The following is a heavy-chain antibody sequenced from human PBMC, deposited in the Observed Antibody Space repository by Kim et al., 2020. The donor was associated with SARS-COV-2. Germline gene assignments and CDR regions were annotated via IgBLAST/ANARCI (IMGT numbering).Heavy chain of an antibody. CDR1: GFTFSSYW. CDR2: IKQDGSEK. Sequence: GGSLRLSCAASGFTFSSYWMSWVRQAPGKGLEWVANIKQDGSEKYYVDSVKGRFTISRDNAKNSLYLQMNSLRAEDTAVYYCARDSILTGYYDYYYGMDVWGQGTTVTVSS. V-gene: IGHV3-7*01. D-gene: IGHD3-9*01. CDR3: ARDSILTGYYDYYYGMDV. J-gene: IGHJ6*02.